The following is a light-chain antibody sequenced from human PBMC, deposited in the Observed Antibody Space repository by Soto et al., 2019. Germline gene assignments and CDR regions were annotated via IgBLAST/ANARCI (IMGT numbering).Light chain of an antibody. V-gene: IGLV2-14*01. CDR1: SSDVGGYNY. Sequence: QSALTQPASVSGSPGQSITISCTGTSSDVGGYNYVSWYQQHPGKAPKLMIYDVSNRPSGVSNRFSGSKSGNTASLTISGLQAEDEADYCCSSYTSSSRVFGGGTKVTVL. J-gene: IGLJ3*02. CDR2: DVS. CDR3: SSYTSSSRV.